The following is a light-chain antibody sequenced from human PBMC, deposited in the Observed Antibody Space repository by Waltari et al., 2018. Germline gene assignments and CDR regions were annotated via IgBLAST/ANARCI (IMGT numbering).Light chain of an antibody. CDR3: ETGGHGTWV. V-gene: IGLV4-69*01. Sequence: QLVLTQSPSATASLGASVKLTCTLSSGHSSNIIAWLQQRPERGPRYLMKVNSDGSHSKGDYIPDRFSGSSSGAERYLTISSLQSEDEADYYWETGGHGTWVFGGGTKLTVL. CDR2: VNSDGSH. CDR1: SGHSSNI. J-gene: IGLJ3*02.